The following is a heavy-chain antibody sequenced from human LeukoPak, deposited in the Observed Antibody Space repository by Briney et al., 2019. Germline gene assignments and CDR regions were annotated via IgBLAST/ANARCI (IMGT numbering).Heavy chain of an antibody. D-gene: IGHD2-2*01. J-gene: IGHJ6*02. V-gene: IGHV4-59*01. Sequence: SETLSLTCSVSGGSISSYYWSWIRQPPGKGLEYIGYIYYSGSTNYNPSLKSRVTISVDTSKDQFSPNLTSVTAADTAVYYCARLKCISTTCPSIMDVWGQGTTVTVSS. CDR3: ARLKCISTTCPSIMDV. CDR1: GGSISSYY. CDR2: IYYSGST.